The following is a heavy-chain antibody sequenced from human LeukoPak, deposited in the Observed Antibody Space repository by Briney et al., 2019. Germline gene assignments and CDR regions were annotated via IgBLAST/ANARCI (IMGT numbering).Heavy chain of an antibody. J-gene: IGHJ6*02. Sequence: ASVKVSCKASGYTFTGYYMHWVRQAPGQGLEWMGWINPNSGGTNYAQKFQGRVTMTRDTSISTAYMELSRLRSGDTAVYYCARELSPLLRDCSSTSCYAFYYYGMDVWGQGTTVTVSS. CDR1: GYTFTGYY. V-gene: IGHV1-2*02. CDR3: ARELSPLLRDCSSTSCYAFYYYGMDV. CDR2: INPNSGGT. D-gene: IGHD2-2*01.